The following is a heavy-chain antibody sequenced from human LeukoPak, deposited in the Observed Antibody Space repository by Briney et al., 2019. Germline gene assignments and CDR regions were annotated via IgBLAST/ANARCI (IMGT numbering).Heavy chain of an antibody. D-gene: IGHD6-13*01. CDR3: ARVDSSSWLVY. V-gene: IGHV4-39*07. Sequence: SETLSLTYTVSGGSISSSSYYWGWIRQPPGKGLEWIGSIYYSGSTYYNPSLKSRVTISVDTSKNQFSLKLSSVTAADTAVYYCARVDSSSWLVYWGQGTLVTVSS. CDR1: GGSISSSSYY. J-gene: IGHJ4*02. CDR2: IYYSGST.